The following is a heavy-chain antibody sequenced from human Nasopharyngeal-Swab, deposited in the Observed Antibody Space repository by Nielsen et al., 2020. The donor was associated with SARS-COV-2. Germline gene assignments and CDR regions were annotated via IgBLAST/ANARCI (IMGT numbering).Heavy chain of an antibody. Sequence: GESLKISCAASGFTFSSYEMNWVRQAPGKGLEWVSYISSSGSTIYYADSVKGRFTISRDNAKNSLYLQMNSLRAEDTAVYYYARPTGFGEAGYFDYWGQGTLVTVSS. CDR2: ISSSGSTI. CDR3: ARPTGFGEAGYFDY. J-gene: IGHJ4*02. V-gene: IGHV3-48*03. CDR1: GFTFSSYE. D-gene: IGHD3-10*01.